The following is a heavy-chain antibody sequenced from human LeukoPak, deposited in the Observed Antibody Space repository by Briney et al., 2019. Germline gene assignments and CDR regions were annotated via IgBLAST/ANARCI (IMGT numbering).Heavy chain of an antibody. CDR3: ARSIGLTGGGVDV. V-gene: IGHV3-11*01. J-gene: IGHJ6*02. Sequence: GGSLRLSCAASGFTFSDYNMNWVRQAPGKGLEWVSYITDSGNTIHYADSVKGRFTISRHNAKNSLYLQMNSLRAEDTAVYYCARSIGLTGGGVDVWGQGTTVTVSS. CDR2: ITDSGNTI. CDR1: GFTFSDYN. D-gene: IGHD3-9*01.